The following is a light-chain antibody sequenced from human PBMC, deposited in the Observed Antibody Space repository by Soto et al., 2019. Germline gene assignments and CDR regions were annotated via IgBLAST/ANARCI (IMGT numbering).Light chain of an antibody. CDR1: QSISNW. CDR3: QQYNSYSRT. CDR2: KAS. Sequence: DIQMTQSPSTLSASVGDRVTITCRASQSISNWLAWCQQKPGKAPKLLIYKASSLESGVPSRFSGSGSGTEFTLTISSLQPDDFATYYCQQYNSYSRTFGQGTKLEIK. J-gene: IGKJ2*01. V-gene: IGKV1-5*03.